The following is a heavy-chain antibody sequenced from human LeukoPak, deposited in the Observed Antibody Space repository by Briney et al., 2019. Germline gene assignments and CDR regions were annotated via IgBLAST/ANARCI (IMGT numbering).Heavy chain of an antibody. J-gene: IGHJ4*02. CDR1: GYIFTNYW. CDR3: ARRSGNFQADYNFDY. V-gene: IGHV5-51*01. Sequence: GKSLRISCKGSGYIFTNYWIAWVRQMPGKGLEGMGIIYPGDSDTRYSPSFQGQVTISADKSISTAYLQWSSLKASDTAMYYCARRSGNFQADYNFDYWGQGTLVTVSS. D-gene: IGHD1-26*01. CDR2: IYPGDSDT.